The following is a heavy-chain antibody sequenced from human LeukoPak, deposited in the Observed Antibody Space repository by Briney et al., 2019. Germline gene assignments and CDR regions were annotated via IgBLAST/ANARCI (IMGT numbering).Heavy chain of an antibody. CDR1: GGSFSGYY. V-gene: IGHV4-34*01. CDR2: INHSGST. Sequence: SETLSLTCAVYGGSFSGYYWSWIRQPPGKGLEWIGEINHSGSTNYNPSLKSRVTISVDTSKNQFSLKLSSVTAADTAVYYCARHGGPLAFDIWGQGTMVTVSS. CDR3: ARHGGPLAFDI. D-gene: IGHD4-23*01. J-gene: IGHJ3*02.